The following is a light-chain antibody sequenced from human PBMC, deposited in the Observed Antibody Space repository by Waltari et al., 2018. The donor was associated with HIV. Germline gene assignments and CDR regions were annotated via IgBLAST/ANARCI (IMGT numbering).Light chain of an antibody. CDR1: QNVDDK. V-gene: IGKV3D-15*01. CDR3: QQYHHWPPLT. J-gene: IGKJ4*01. Sequence: DILLTQSPATISVSPGGRVTVSCRASQNVDDKLAWYQQKPGQSPRLLIYHSSVRAACVPTRFGGAGSATNFTLTITSLQSEDFALYFCQQYHHWPPLTFGGGSRVELK. CDR2: HSS.